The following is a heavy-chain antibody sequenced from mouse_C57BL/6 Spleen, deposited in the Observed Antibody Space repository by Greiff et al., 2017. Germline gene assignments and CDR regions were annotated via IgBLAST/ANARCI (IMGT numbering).Heavy chain of an antibody. CDR2: INPSTGGT. CDR3: AREGWLRRAMDY. J-gene: IGHJ4*01. CDR1: GYSFTGYY. D-gene: IGHD2-2*01. Sequence: EVKLVESGPELVKPGASVKISCKASGYSFTGYYMNWVKQSPEKSLEWIGEINPSTGGTTYNQKFKAKATLTVDKSSSTAYMQLKSLTSEDSAVYYCAREGWLRRAMDYWGQGTSVTVSS. V-gene: IGHV1-42*01.